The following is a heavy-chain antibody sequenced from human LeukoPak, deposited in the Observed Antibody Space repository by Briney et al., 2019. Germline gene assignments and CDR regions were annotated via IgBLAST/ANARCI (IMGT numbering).Heavy chain of an antibody. J-gene: IGHJ4*02. D-gene: IGHD3-22*01. V-gene: IGHV3-48*03. Sequence: QSGGSLRLSCAASGFTFSSYEMNWVRQAPGKGVEWVSYISSSGSTIYYPDSVKGRFTISRDNAKNSLYLQMNSLRAEDTAVYYCARGLPITMIVVVNLDYWGQGTLVTVSS. CDR3: ARGLPITMIVVVNLDY. CDR1: GFTFSSYE. CDR2: ISSSGSTI.